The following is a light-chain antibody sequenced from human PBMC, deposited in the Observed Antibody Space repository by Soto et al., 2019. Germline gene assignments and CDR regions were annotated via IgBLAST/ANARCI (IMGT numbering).Light chain of an antibody. CDR2: DVS. J-gene: IGLJ2*01. CDR3: SSYTSSRTVI. Sequence: QSALTQTASMSGSPGQSITISCTGTSSDVGGYNYVSWYQQHPGKVPKLMIYDVSNRPSGVSNRFSGSKSGNTASLTISGLQAEDEADYYCSSYTSSRTVIFGGGTKLTVL. CDR1: SSDVGGYNY. V-gene: IGLV2-14*03.